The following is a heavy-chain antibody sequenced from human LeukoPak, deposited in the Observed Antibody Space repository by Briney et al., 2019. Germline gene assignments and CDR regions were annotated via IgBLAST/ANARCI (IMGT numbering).Heavy chain of an antibody. CDR1: GFTVSSNY. CDR2: IYSGGST. J-gene: IGHJ3*02. V-gene: IGHV3-53*01. CDR3: ASSYDFWSGYRHDDAFDI. D-gene: IGHD3-3*01. Sequence: GGSLRLTCAASGFTVSSNYMSWVRQAPGKGLEWVSVIYSGGSTYYAGSVKGRFTISRDNSKNTLYLQMNSLRAEDTAVYYCASSYDFWSGYRHDDAFDIWGQGTMVTVSS.